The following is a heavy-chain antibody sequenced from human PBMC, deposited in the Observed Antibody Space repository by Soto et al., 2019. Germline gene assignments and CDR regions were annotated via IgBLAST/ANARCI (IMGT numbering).Heavy chain of an antibody. Sequence: DVQVAETGGGLIQPGGSLRLSCAASGFIVSSSYMSWVRQAPGKGLEWVSTIYTPGGTYYADSVKGRFTISRDISRNTLYLQMNSLRADDTAVYYCARGLVGSTTAFDYWGQGTLVTVSS. J-gene: IGHJ4*02. CDR2: IYTPGGT. V-gene: IGHV3-53*02. D-gene: IGHD1-26*01. CDR1: GFIVSSSY. CDR3: ARGLVGSTTAFDY.